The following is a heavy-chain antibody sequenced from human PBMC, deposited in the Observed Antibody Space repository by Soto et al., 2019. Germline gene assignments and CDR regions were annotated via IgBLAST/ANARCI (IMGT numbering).Heavy chain of an antibody. V-gene: IGHV3-48*01. CDR1: GFTFSSYS. CDR3: VRGLVDIVATISYYYYMDV. CDR2: ISSSSSTI. J-gene: IGHJ6*03. Sequence: EVQLVESGGGLVQPGGSLRLSCAASGFTFSSYSMNWVRQAPGKGLEWVSYISSSSSTIYYADSVKGRFTISRDNAKNSLYLQMNSLRAEDTAVYYCVRGLVDIVATISYYYYMDVWGKGTTVTVSS. D-gene: IGHD5-12*01.